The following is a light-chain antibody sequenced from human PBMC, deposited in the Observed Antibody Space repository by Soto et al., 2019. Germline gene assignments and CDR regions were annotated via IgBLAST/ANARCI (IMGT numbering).Light chain of an antibody. Sequence: DSVMTQSPDSLAVSLGERATINCKSSQRVLYSSNNKNYLAWYQQRPGQPPKLLIYWASTRESGVPDRFSGSGSGTDFTLTITSLQAEDVAVYYCQQYYSTPPTFGQGTKLEIK. CDR1: QRVLYSSNNKNY. V-gene: IGKV4-1*01. J-gene: IGKJ2*01. CDR2: WAS. CDR3: QQYYSTPPT.